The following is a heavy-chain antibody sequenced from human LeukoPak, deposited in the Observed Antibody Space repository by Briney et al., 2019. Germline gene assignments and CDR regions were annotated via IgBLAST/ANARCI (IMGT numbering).Heavy chain of an antibody. CDR2: INHSGST. CDR3: AREGRPYGSGSYYAH. CDR1: GGSFSGYY. J-gene: IGHJ4*02. Sequence: PSETLSLTCAVYGGSFSGYYWSWIRQPPGKGLEWIGEINHSGSTNYNPSLKSRVTISVDTSKNQFSLKLNSVTPADTAVYYCAREGRPYGSGSYYAHWGQGTLVTVSS. V-gene: IGHV4-34*01. D-gene: IGHD3-10*01.